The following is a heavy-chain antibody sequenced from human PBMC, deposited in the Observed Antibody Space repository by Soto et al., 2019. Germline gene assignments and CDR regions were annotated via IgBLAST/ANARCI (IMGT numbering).Heavy chain of an antibody. CDR2: INHSGST. Sequence: SETLSLTCAVYGGSFSGYYWSWIRQPPGKGLEWIGEINHSGSTNYNPSLKSRVTISVDTSKNQFSLKLSSVTAADTAVYYCARSRGYCTNGVCYGSQPPARYYIDFWGQGTLVTVSS. CDR3: ARSRGYCTNGVCYGSQPPARYYIDF. D-gene: IGHD2-8*01. J-gene: IGHJ4*02. V-gene: IGHV4-34*01. CDR1: GGSFSGYY.